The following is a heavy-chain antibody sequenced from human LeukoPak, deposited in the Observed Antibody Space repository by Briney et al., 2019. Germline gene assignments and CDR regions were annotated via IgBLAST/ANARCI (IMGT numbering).Heavy chain of an antibody. CDR3: ARARGSRSYYHDY. Sequence: PSETLSLTCTVSGGSISSYYWSWIRQPPGKGLEWIGFIYYSGSTTYNPSLKSRVTISVDTSKNQFSLKLSSVTAADTAVYSCARARGSRSYYHDYWGQGTLVTVSS. D-gene: IGHD3-10*01. J-gene: IGHJ4*02. CDR2: IYYSGST. V-gene: IGHV4-59*01. CDR1: GGSISSYY.